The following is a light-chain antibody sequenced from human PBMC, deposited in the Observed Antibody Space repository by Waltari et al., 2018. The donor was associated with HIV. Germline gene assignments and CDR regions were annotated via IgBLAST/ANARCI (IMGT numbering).Light chain of an antibody. CDR3: NSYASDDTVV. V-gene: IGLV2-14*01. CDR1: NRNIGFFNL. J-gene: IGLJ2*01. CDR2: GVT. Sequence: QSALTQPDSVSGSPGQSLTISCTGTNRNIGFFNLVSWYRQYPGKPPQLIIYGVTSRPSGISSRFSGSKSGNTASLTISGLQVDDEADYYCNSYASDDTVVFGGGTKLTVL.